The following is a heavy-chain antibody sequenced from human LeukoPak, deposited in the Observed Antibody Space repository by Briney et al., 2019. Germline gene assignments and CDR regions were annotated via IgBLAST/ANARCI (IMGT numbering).Heavy chain of an antibody. CDR1: SLSISSGCY. Sequence: QPSETLSLTCAVSSLSISSGCYWVWIRQPPGKGLEWIGSIHHSGSTYYNPSLRSRVTISVDTSKNQFSLKLTSVTAADTAMYYCARRGPGDGYSRGLLYYWGQGTLVTVSS. CDR2: IHHSGST. J-gene: IGHJ4*02. V-gene: IGHV4-38-2*01. D-gene: IGHD5-24*01. CDR3: ARRGPGDGYSRGLLYY.